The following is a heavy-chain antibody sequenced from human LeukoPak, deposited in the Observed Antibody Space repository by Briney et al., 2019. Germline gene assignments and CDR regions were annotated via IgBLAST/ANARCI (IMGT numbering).Heavy chain of an antibody. D-gene: IGHD5-18*01. CDR1: GASVSSGSYY. V-gene: IGHV4-61*01. J-gene: IGHJ4*02. Sequence: SETLSLTCTVSGASVSSGSYYWSWIRQPPGKGLEWIGYMYNSGSTNYNPSLKSRVTISVDMSKNRFSLKLNSVIAADTAMYYCARGGGAQRGYTYDFWGQGTLVTVSS. CDR3: ARGGGAQRGYTYDF. CDR2: MYNSGST.